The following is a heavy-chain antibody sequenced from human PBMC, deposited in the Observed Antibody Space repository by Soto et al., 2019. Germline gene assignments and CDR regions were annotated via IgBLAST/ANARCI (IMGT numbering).Heavy chain of an antibody. J-gene: IGHJ4*02. D-gene: IGHD6-13*01. CDR3: ARVRASRGQRDLDF. Sequence: QVQLQQWGAGLLKPSETLSLTCGVYGGSFSGYYWNWIRQPPGKGLEWIEEINPSGGTNYNPSLKSRVTISADTSKNQFSLKLSSVTAADTAVYYCARVRASRGQRDLDFWGQGTLVTVSS. CDR2: INPSGGT. V-gene: IGHV4-34*01. CDR1: GGSFSGYY.